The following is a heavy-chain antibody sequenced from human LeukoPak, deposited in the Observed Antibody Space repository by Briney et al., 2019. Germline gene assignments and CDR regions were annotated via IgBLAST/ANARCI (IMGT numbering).Heavy chain of an antibody. V-gene: IGHV4-59*08. D-gene: IGHD6-19*01. CDR1: DGSISINY. Sequence: PSETLSLTCSISDGSISINYWSWIWQTPGKGLEWIGYVHYTGSTNYNAALKRRVTISLDTSKSQFSLSLRSVTAAGGAVYYCARAASGWYGVFDLWGQGTLVTVSS. CDR3: ARAASGWYGVFDL. CDR2: VHYTGST. J-gene: IGHJ4*02.